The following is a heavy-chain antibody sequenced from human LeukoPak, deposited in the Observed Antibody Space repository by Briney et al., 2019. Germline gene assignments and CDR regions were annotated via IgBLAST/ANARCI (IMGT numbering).Heavy chain of an antibody. CDR1: GFTFSSYG. Sequence: GGSLRLSCAASGFTFSSYGMYWVRQAPGKGLEWVAFIPYDGSNKYYADSVKGRFTISRDNSKNTLYLQMNSLRAEDTAVYYCATQVAHGAPFAHWGQGTLVTVSS. V-gene: IGHV3-30*02. J-gene: IGHJ4*02. CDR2: IPYDGSNK. D-gene: IGHD5-12*01. CDR3: ATQVAHGAPFAH.